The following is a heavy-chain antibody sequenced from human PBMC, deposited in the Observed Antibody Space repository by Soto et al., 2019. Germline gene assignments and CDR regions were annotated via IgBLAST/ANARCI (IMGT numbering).Heavy chain of an antibody. Sequence: QVQLQESGPGLVKPSQTLSLTCTVSGGSISSGDYYWSWIRQPPGKGLEWIGYIYYSGSTYYNPSLKSRVTILVDTSKNQFSLKLSSVTVADTAVYYCARVDRYAGYYGMDVWGQGTTVTVSS. CDR1: GGSISSGDYY. V-gene: IGHV4-30-4*01. J-gene: IGHJ6*02. CDR2: IYYSGST. D-gene: IGHD2-2*01. CDR3: ARVDRYAGYYGMDV.